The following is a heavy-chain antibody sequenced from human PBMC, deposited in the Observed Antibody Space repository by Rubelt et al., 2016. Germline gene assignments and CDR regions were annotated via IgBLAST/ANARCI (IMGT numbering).Heavy chain of an antibody. CDR1: GGSISSYY. V-gene: IGHV4-4*07. Sequence: QVQLQESGPGLVKPSETLSLTCTVSGGSISSYYWSWIRQPAGKGLEWIGRIYTSGGTNYNPSLKSRVTMSVDTSKNQLSRELGSVTAADTAVYYCARGEFYYDNKHGMDVWGQGTTVTVSS. CDR3: ARGEFYYDNKHGMDV. CDR2: IYTSGGT. D-gene: IGHD3-22*01. J-gene: IGHJ6*02.